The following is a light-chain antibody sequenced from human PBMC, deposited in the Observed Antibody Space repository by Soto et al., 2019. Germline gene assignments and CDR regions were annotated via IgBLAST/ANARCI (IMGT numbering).Light chain of an antibody. CDR3: QQYNSYGT. V-gene: IGKV1-5*01. J-gene: IGKJ1*01. CDR1: QSISSW. Sequence: DIQMTQSPSTLSASVGDRVTITCRASQSISSWLAWYQQKPGKAPKLLIYGASSLESGVPSRFSGSGSGTEFTLTISSLQPDDFATYYCQQYNSYGTFGQGTKV. CDR2: GAS.